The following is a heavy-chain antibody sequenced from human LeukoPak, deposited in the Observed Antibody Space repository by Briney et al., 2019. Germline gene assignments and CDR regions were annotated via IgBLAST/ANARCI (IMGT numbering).Heavy chain of an antibody. CDR3: AKCGNSGCHLIDY. D-gene: IGHD5-12*01. CDR2: IYSGGST. V-gene: IGHV3-66*01. J-gene: IGHJ4*02. CDR1: GFTVSNNY. Sequence: GGSLRLSCAASGFTVSNNYMSWVRQAPGKGLEWVSVIYSGGSTYYADSVKGRFTISRDNSKSTLYLQMDSLRAEDTAVYYCAKCGNSGCHLIDYWGQGTLVTVSS.